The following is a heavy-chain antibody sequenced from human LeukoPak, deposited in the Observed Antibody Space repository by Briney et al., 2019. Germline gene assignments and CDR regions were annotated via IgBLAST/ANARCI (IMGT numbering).Heavy chain of an antibody. Sequence: ASVTVSCTASGYTFTSYGISWVRQAPGQGLEWMGWISAYNGNTNYAQKLQGRVTMTTDTSTSTAYMELRSLRSDDTAVYYCARIIVGATFDYWGQGTLVTVSS. V-gene: IGHV1-18*01. CDR3: ARIIVGATFDY. CDR2: ISAYNGNT. D-gene: IGHD1-26*01. J-gene: IGHJ4*02. CDR1: GYTFTSYG.